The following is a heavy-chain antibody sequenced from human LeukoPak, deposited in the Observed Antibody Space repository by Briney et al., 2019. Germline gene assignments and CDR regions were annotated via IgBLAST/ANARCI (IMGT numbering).Heavy chain of an antibody. CDR3: AREQAVGDRHQKLFDY. CDR1: GYTFTGYY. D-gene: IGHD3-10*01. V-gene: IGHV1-2*02. Sequence: ASVKVSCKASGYTFTGYYMHWLRQAPGQGLEWMGWINPNSGGTNYAQKFKGRVTMTRDTSISTASMELTRLTSDDSAVYYCAREQAVGDRHQKLFDYWGQGTLVTVSS. CDR2: INPNSGGT. J-gene: IGHJ4*02.